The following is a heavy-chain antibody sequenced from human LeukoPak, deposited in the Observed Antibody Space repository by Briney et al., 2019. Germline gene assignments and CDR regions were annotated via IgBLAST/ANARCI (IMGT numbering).Heavy chain of an antibody. CDR3: ASASRVDTAYFDY. Sequence: ASVKVSCKASGYTLTGYYMHWVRQASGQGLEWMGWMNPNTGNTDNAQKFQGRVTMTWNTSISTAHMELTSLRAEDTAVYYCASASRVDTAYFDYWGQGTPVTVTS. J-gene: IGHJ4*02. CDR2: MNPNTGNT. CDR1: GYTLTGYY. D-gene: IGHD5-18*01. V-gene: IGHV1-8*02.